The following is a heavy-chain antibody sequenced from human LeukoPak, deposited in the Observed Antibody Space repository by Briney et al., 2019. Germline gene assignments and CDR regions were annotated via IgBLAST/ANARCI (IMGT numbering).Heavy chain of an antibody. D-gene: IGHD6-19*01. CDR1: GYTFTSYG. J-gene: IGHJ6*03. V-gene: IGHV1-18*01. CDR2: ISAYNGNT. Sequence: ASVKVSCKASGYTFTSYGISWVRQAPGQGLEWMGWISAYNGNTNYAQQLQGRVTMTTDTSTSTAYMELRSLRSDDTAVYYCARAYQQWLAHNYYMDVWGKGTTVTVSS. CDR3: ARAYQQWLAHNYYMDV.